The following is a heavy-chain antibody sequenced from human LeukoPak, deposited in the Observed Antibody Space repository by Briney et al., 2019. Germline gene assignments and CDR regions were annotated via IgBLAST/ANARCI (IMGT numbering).Heavy chain of an antibody. J-gene: IGHJ6*02. Sequence: GGYLRLSWAVSGYTFSSYSLNWVRQAPGKGLEWLSYISSTSSTIYYADSVRGRFTISRDNAKKSLYLQMNSLRDEDTAVYYCARANGMDVWGQGTTVTVSS. CDR3: ARANGMDV. CDR1: GYTFSSYS. V-gene: IGHV3-48*02. CDR2: ISSTSSTI.